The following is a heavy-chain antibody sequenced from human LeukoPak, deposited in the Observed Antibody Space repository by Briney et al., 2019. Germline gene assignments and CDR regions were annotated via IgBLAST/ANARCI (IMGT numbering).Heavy chain of an antibody. CDR1: GFTFSDYS. CDR2: INGLSSAI. D-gene: IGHD2-21*01. Sequence: GGSLRLSCAASGFTFSDYSMNWVRQAPGKGPEWVSYINGLSSAIYYADSVEGRFTISRENAKNSLSLQMHSLRDEDTAVYYCTRDGRAPDVVPFDHWGQGTLVTVSS. CDR3: TRDGRAPDVVPFDH. J-gene: IGHJ4*02. V-gene: IGHV3-48*02.